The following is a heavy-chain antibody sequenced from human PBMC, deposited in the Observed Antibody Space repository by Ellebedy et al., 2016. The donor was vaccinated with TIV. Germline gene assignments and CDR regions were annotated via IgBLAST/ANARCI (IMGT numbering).Heavy chain of an antibody. D-gene: IGHD5-24*01. CDR1: GLTVSSNY. CDR2: IYSGDRT. J-gene: IGHJ4*02. Sequence: GESLKISXAASGLTVSSNYMSWVRQAPGRGLEWVSIIYSGDRTNYADSVKGRFTISRDSAKNMLYLQMNSLRAEDTAVFYCVRDQMGSSYPFDYWGQGTLVTVSP. V-gene: IGHV3-66*01. CDR3: VRDQMGSSYPFDY.